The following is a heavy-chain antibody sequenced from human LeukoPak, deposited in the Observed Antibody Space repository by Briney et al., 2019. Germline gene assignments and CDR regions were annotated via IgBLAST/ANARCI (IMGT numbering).Heavy chain of an antibody. J-gene: IGHJ3*02. CDR2: IFFTEST. CDR3: ARQIASSGYLPWAFDI. CDR1: GGSITSGNYY. D-gene: IGHD3-22*01. V-gene: IGHV4-39*01. Sequence: SETLSLTCTVSGGSITSGNYYWGWIRQPPGKGLEWIGDIFFTESTYYSPSLKSRVTISVGTSTTQFSLKLTSVTAADTAVYYCARQIASSGYLPWAFDIWGQGTVVTVSS.